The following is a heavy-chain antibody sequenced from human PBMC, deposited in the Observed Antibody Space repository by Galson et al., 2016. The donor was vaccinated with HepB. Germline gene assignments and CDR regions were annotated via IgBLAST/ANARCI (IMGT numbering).Heavy chain of an antibody. V-gene: IGHV1-18*04. CDR3: AAAVAGNFDY. Sequence: SVKVSCKASGDTFTDSYMHWVRQAPGQGLEWMGWISAYNGNTNYAQKLQGRVTMTTDTSTSTAYMELRSLRSDDTAVYYCAAAVAGNFDYWGQGILVTVSS. D-gene: IGHD6-19*01. J-gene: IGHJ4*02. CDR2: ISAYNGNT. CDR1: GDTFTDSY.